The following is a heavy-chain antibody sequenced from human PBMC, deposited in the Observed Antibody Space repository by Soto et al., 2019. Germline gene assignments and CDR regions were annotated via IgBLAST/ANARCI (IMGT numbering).Heavy chain of an antibody. J-gene: IGHJ6*03. CDR3: ASGVAASQFYYYYMDV. CDR2: ISGSGSTI. D-gene: IGHD2-15*01. V-gene: IGHV3-11*01. Sequence: QVQLVESGGGLVKPGGSLRLSCATSGFTFSDYYMSWIRQAPGKGLEWVSYISGSGSTIYYADSVKGRFTISRDNAKNSLHPQMNSLRAEDTAVYYCASGVAASQFYYYYMDVWGKGTTVTVSS. CDR1: GFTFSDYY.